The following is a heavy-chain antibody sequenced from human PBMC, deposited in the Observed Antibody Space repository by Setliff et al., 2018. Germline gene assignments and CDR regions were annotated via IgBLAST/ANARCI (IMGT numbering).Heavy chain of an antibody. CDR3: TVYNTGSSKDHY. CDR1: GGSISSYY. J-gene: IGHJ4*02. Sequence: SETLSLTCTVSGGSISSYYWSWIRQPPGKGLEWIGYIYYSGSTNYNPSLKSRVTISVDTSKSQFSLKLSSVTAADTALYYCTVYNTGSSKDHYWGQGTPVTVSS. V-gene: IGHV4-59*03. CDR2: IYYSGST. D-gene: IGHD2-8*02.